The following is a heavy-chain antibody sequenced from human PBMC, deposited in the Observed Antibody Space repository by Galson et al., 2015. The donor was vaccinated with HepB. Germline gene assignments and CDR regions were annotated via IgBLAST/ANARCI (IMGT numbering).Heavy chain of an antibody. CDR1: GYTFTSYA. D-gene: IGHD2-15*01. CDR3: ARGSSVVVVAAIGY. J-gene: IGHJ4*02. V-gene: IGHV7-4-1*02. CDR2: INTNTGNP. Sequence: SCMASGYTFTSYAMNWVRQAPGQGLEWMGWINTNTGNPTYAQGFTGRFVFSLDTSVSTAYLQISSLKAEDTAVYYCARGSSVVVVAAIGYWGQGTLVTVSS.